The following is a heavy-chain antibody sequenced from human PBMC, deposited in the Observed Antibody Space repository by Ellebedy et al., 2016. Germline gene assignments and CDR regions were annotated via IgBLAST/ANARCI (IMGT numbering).Heavy chain of an antibody. CDR3: RQGHYADL. Sequence: GGSLRLXXTASGLTFNTFFMSWVRQAPGKGLEWVSTISAGSDTTRLADSVKGRFTISRDNAKNSVYLRMNNLRVEDTAVYYCRQGHYADLWGQGTLVTVSS. CDR2: ISAGSDTT. J-gene: IGHJ4*02. CDR1: GLTFNTFF. V-gene: IGHV3-23*01. D-gene: IGHD4-17*01.